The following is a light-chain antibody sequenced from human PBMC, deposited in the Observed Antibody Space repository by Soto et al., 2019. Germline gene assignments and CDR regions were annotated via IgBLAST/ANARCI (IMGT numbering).Light chain of an antibody. CDR3: QQYNGYWT. CDR1: QSISSW. CDR2: KAS. V-gene: IGKV1-5*03. J-gene: IGKJ1*01. Sequence: DIQMTQSPSTLSASVGDRVTITCRASQSISSWFAWYQQKPGKAPKLLIYKASSLESGVPSRFSGSGSGTEFTLTISSLQPDDFATYYCQQYNGYWTFGQGTKVEIK.